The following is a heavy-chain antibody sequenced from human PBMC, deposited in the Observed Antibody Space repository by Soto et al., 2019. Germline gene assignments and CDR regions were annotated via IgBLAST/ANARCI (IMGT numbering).Heavy chain of an antibody. Sequence: GGSLRLSCAASGFTFSSYAMSWVRQAPGKGLEWVSAISGSGGSTYYADSVKGRFTIPRDNSKNTLYLQMNSLRAEDTAVYYCANLATAVAGTIYFDYWGQGTLVTVSS. J-gene: IGHJ4*02. V-gene: IGHV3-23*01. CDR1: GFTFSSYA. D-gene: IGHD6-19*01. CDR3: ANLATAVAGTIYFDY. CDR2: ISGSGGST.